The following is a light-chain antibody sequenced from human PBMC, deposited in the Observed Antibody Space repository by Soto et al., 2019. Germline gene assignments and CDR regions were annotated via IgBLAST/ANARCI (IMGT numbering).Light chain of an antibody. J-gene: IGKJ4*01. CDR2: GAS. CDR3: QQTYSTPPT. CDR1: QNIDRY. Sequence: DIHMTQSPSSLSASVGDSVTITCRPSQNIDRYLHWYQHIPGKAPKLLIYGASNLRSGVPSRFTGSGSRTHFTLTISSLQPEDSATYYCQQTYSTPPTFGGGTKVE. V-gene: IGKV1-39*01.